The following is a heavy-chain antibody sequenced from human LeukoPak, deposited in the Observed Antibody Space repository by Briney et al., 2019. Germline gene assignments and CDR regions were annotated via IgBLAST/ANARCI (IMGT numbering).Heavy chain of an antibody. D-gene: IGHD3-22*01. Sequence: SETLSLTCTVSGGSISSDSYYWSWIRQPAGKGLEWIGRIYTSGSTNYNPSLKSRVTISVDTSKNQFSLTLSSVTAADTAVYYCARTGDSSGYYRFYYYMDVWGKGTTVTVSS. CDR3: ARTGDSSGYYRFYYYMDV. CDR2: IYTSGST. V-gene: IGHV4-61*02. CDR1: GGSISSDSYY. J-gene: IGHJ6*03.